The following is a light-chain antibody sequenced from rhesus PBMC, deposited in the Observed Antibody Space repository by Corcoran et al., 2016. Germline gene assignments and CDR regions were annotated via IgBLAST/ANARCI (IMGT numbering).Light chain of an antibody. CDR1: QSVSSY. CDR3: LQSSNRPFT. V-gene: IGKV3-24*04. CDR2: GAS. Sequence: EIVMTQSPATLALSPGERATLSCRASQSVSSYLAWYQQKPGQAPRLLIYGASSRATGIPDRFSGSGSGTEFTLTISSLEPEDVGVYFCLQSSNRPFTFGPGTKLDIK. J-gene: IGKJ3*01.